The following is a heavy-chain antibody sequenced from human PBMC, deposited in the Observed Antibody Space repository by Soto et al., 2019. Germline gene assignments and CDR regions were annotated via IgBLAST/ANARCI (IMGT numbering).Heavy chain of an antibody. V-gene: IGHV3-23*01. CDR1: GFTFDGQP. CDR2: ISGSGVST. Sequence: GASLRLSCAASGFTFDGQPISRVRQAPGKGLEWVSTISGSGVSTFYTDSLKGRFTTSRDNSKNALYLQINSLRAEDTAVYYCAKLSGHWLFNFFEFWGQGTLVTVSS. J-gene: IGHJ4*02. D-gene: IGHD1-1*01. CDR3: AKLSGHWLFNFFEF.